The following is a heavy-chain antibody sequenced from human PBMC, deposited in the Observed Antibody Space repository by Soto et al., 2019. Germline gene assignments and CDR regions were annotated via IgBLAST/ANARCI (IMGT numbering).Heavy chain of an antibody. CDR1: GYTFTSYG. V-gene: IGHV1-18*01. D-gene: IGHD6-19*01. J-gene: IGHJ4*02. Sequence: QVQLVQSGAEVKKPGASVKVSCKASGYTFTSYGISWVRQAPGQGLEWMGWISAYNGNTNYAQKLQGRVTMTTDTSTSTAYMELRSLRYDDTAVYYCARDPRTAGYSSGWYYFDYWGQGTLVTVSS. CDR2: ISAYNGNT. CDR3: ARDPRTAGYSSGWYYFDY.